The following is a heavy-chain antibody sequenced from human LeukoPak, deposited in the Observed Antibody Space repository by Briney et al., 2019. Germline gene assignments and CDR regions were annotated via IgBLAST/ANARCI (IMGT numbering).Heavy chain of an antibody. CDR1: GFTFSSYW. J-gene: IGHJ6*02. Sequence: QAGGSLRLSCAASGFTFSSYWMHWVRQAPGKGLVWVSRINSDGSSTSYADSVKGRFTISRDNAKNTLYLQMNSLRAEDTAVYYSARGKYDFWSGYYPYYYYYGMDVWGQGTTVTVSS. CDR2: INSDGSST. D-gene: IGHD3-3*01. V-gene: IGHV3-74*01. CDR3: ARGKYDFWSGYYPYYYYYGMDV.